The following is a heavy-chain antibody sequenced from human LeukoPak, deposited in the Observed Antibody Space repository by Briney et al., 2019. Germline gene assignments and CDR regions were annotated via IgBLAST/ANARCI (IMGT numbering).Heavy chain of an antibody. V-gene: IGHV3-23*01. J-gene: IGHJ4*02. CDR3: ATRPGVGTKSDFGHLHY. D-gene: IGHD1/OR15-1a*01. Sequence: PGGSLRLSCAASGFSFSIYAMSWVRQAPGKGLEWVSSISGTGGSTYYADSVKGRFTISRDNSKNTLYLQMTSLRAEDTALYYCATRPGVGTKSDFGHLHYWGQGTLVTVSS. CDR2: ISGTGGST. CDR1: GFSFSIYA.